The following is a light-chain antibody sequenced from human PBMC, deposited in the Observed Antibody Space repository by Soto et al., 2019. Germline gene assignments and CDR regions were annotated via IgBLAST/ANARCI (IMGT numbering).Light chain of an antibody. Sequence: DIPMTQSPSSLSASVGDRVTITCRASQSVSSSLNWYQQKPGKAPKLLIYAASSLQSGVPSRFSGSGSGTDFTLTISSLQPEDFATYYCQQTYNTPYTFGQGTKLEIK. CDR1: QSVSSS. J-gene: IGKJ2*01. V-gene: IGKV1-39*01. CDR3: QQTYNTPYT. CDR2: AAS.